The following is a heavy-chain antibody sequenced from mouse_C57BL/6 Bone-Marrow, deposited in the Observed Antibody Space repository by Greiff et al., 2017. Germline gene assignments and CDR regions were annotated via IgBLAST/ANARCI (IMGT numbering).Heavy chain of an antibody. J-gene: IGHJ2*01. D-gene: IGHD1-1*01. V-gene: IGHV5-4*03. CDR2: ISDGGSYT. CDR3: ARGNYYGQYY. Sequence: VMLVESGGGLVKPGGSLKLSCAASGFTFSSYAMSWVRQTPEKRLEWVATISDGGSYTYYPDNVKGRFTISRDNAKNNLYLQMSHLKSEDTAMYYCARGNYYGQYYWGQGTTLTVSS. CDR1: GFTFSSYA.